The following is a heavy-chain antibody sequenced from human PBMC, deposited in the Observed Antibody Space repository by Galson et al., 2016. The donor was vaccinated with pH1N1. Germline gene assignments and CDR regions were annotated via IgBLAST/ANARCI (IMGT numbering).Heavy chain of an antibody. J-gene: IGHJ5*02. D-gene: IGHD6-13*01. Sequence: TLSLTCTVSGGSISVGTYYWSWVRQPAGKALEWIGGVSRSGDTNYNPSLGSRVTVSVDTSKNQFSMRLASVAASDTAVYDCARWQQGSATFYPWGQGTLVSVSS. CDR2: VSRSGDT. V-gene: IGHV4-61*02. CDR3: ARWQQGSATFYP. CDR1: GGSISVGTYY.